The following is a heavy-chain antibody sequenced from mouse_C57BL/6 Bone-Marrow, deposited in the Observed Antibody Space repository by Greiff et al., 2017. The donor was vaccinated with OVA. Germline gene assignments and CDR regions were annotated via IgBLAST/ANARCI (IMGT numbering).Heavy chain of an antibody. V-gene: IGHV14-4*01. CDR3: TTGWDDGFAY. CDR2: IDPENGDT. Sequence: VQLQQSGAELVRPGASVKLSCTASGFNIKDDHMHWVKQRPEQGLEWIGWIDPENGDTEYASKFQGKATITADTSSNTAYLQLSSLTSEDTAVYYCTTGWDDGFAYWGQGTLVTVSA. J-gene: IGHJ3*01. D-gene: IGHD4-1*01. CDR1: GFNIKDDH.